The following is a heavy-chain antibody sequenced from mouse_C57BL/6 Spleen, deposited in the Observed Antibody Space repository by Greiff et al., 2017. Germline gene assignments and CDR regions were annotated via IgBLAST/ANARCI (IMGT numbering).Heavy chain of an antibody. CDR3: TTEGGSLYAMDY. D-gene: IGHD1-1*01. CDR2: IDPENGDT. V-gene: IGHV14-4*01. J-gene: IGHJ4*01. Sequence: EVQLQQSGAELVRPGASVKLSCTASGFNIKDDYMHWVKQRPEQGLEWIGWIDPENGDTEYASKFQGKATITADTSSNTAYLQLSSLTSEDTAVYYCTTEGGSLYAMDYWGQGTSGTVSS. CDR1: GFNIKDDY.